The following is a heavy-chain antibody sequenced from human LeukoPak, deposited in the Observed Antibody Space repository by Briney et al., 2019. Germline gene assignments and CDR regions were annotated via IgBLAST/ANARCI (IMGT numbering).Heavy chain of an antibody. CDR1: GFTFSSYW. CDR2: ISGSGGST. J-gene: IGHJ5*02. D-gene: IGHD6-13*01. CDR3: AKGGPIAAAGTWNWFDP. V-gene: IGHV3-23*01. Sequence: GGSLRLSCAASGFTFSSYWMSWVRQAPGKGLEWVSAISGSGGSTYYADSVKGRFTISRDNSKNTLYLQMNSLRAEDTAVYYCAKGGPIAAAGTWNWFDPWGQGTLVTVSS.